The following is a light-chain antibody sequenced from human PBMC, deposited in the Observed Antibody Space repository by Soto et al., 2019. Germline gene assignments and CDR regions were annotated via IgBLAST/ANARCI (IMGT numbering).Light chain of an antibody. Sequence: EIVLKQSPDTLSLSPGERATLSCRASQSVASNYLGWYPQKPGQAPRVLIFDASIRATGIPDRFSASGSGSDFTLTISRLEPDDFAVYYCQQYGSSGTFGQGTKVDIK. J-gene: IGKJ1*01. CDR3: QQYGSSGT. CDR2: DAS. CDR1: QSVASNY. V-gene: IGKV3-20*01.